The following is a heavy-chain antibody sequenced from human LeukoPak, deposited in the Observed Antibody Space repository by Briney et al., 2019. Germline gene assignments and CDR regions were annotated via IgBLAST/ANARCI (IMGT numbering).Heavy chain of an antibody. CDR3: ARDFAAAGIFDY. CDR1: GFTFSSYA. CDR2: ILYDGSNK. J-gene: IGHJ4*02. V-gene: IGHV3-30*04. Sequence: GGSLRLSCAASGFTFSSYAMHWVRQAPGKGLEWVALILYDGSNKYYADSVEGRFTISRDNSKNTLYMQMNSLRAEDTAVYYCARDFAAAGIFDYWGQGTLVTVSS. D-gene: IGHD6-13*01.